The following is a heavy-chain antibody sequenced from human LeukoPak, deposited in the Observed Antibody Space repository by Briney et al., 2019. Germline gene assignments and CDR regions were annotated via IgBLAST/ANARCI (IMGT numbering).Heavy chain of an antibody. CDR1: GFTFSSYS. V-gene: IGHV3-48*01. Sequence: GGSLRLSCAASGFTFSSYSMTWVRQAPGKGLEWVSYISSSSSTIYYADSVKGRFTISRDNAKNSLYLQMNSLRAEDTAVYYCARTLGSQYYYDSSGYYPSFDYWGQGTLVTVSS. J-gene: IGHJ4*02. CDR3: ARTLGSQYYYDSSGYYPSFDY. D-gene: IGHD3-22*01. CDR2: ISSSSSTI.